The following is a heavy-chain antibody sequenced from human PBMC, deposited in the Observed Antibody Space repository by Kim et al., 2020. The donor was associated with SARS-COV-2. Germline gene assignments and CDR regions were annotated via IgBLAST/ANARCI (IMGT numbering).Heavy chain of an antibody. Sequence: TLSLTCTVSGGSISSGGYYWSWIRQHPGKGLEWIGYIYYSGSTYYNPSLKSRVTISVDTSKNQFSLKLSSVTAADTAVYYCARCSGSYYNFPDYWGQGTLVTVSS. CDR2: IYYSGST. D-gene: IGHD3-10*02. CDR3: ARCSGSYYNFPDY. V-gene: IGHV4-31*03. CDR1: GGSISSGGYY. J-gene: IGHJ4*02.